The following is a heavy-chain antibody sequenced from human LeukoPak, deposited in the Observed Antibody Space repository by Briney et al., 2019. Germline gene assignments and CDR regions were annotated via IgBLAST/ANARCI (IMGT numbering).Heavy chain of an antibody. V-gene: IGHV3-23*01. CDR2: ISGSGGST. D-gene: IGHD2-2*01. Sequence: GGSLRLSCAASGFTFSSYAMSWVRQAPGKGLEWVSAISGSGGSTYYAVSVKGRFTVSRDNSKNTLYLQMNSLRAEDTAVYYCAKHPAAMDGGYYYYYGMDVWGKGTTVTVSS. J-gene: IGHJ6*04. CDR1: GFTFSSYA. CDR3: AKHPAAMDGGYYYYYGMDV.